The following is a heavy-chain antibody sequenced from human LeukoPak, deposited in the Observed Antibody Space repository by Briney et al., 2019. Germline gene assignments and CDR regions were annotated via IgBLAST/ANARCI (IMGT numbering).Heavy chain of an antibody. D-gene: IGHD5-12*01. CDR3: ARDVVGYEQYFDN. J-gene: IGHJ4*02. V-gene: IGHV3-48*01. CDR2: ISSSSSTI. Sequence: GGSLRLSCAASGFTFSSYSMNWVRQAPGKRLEWVSYISSSSSTIYYADSVKGRFTISRDNAKNSLYLQMNSLRAEDTAVYYCARDVVGYEQYFDNWGQGTLVTVSS. CDR1: GFTFSSYS.